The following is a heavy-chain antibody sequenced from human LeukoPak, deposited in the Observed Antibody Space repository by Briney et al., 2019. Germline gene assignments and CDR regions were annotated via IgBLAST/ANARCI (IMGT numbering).Heavy chain of an antibody. Sequence: RASVTVSCKASGYTFTGYYMHWVRQAPGQGLEWMGWINPNSGGTNYAQKFQGRVTMTRDTSISTAYMELSRLRSDDTAVYYCASRYSSGWYDQTGYAFDIWGQGTMVTVSS. D-gene: IGHD6-19*01. V-gene: IGHV1-2*02. CDR3: ASRYSSGWYDQTGYAFDI. J-gene: IGHJ3*02. CDR2: INPNSGGT. CDR1: GYTFTGYY.